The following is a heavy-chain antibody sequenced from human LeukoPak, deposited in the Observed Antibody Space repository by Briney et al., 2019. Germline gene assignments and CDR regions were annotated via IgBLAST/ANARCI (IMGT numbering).Heavy chain of an antibody. CDR3: ARVYSGYGNFDY. CDR2: ISSSSSYI. CDR1: GFTFSSYS. V-gene: IGHV3-21*01. Sequence: GGSLRLSCAASGFTFSSYSRNWVRQAPGKGLEWVSSISSSSSYIYYADSVKGRFTISRDNAKNSLYLQMNSLRAEDTAVYYCARVYSGYGNFDYWGQGTLVTVSS. D-gene: IGHD5-12*01. J-gene: IGHJ4*02.